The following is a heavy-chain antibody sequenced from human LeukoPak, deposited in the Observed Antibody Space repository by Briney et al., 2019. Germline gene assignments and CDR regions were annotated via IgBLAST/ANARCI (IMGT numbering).Heavy chain of an antibody. CDR1: GFIFSTYG. CDR2: IRYDGSSQ. J-gene: IGHJ4*02. CDR3: ARGVITLVPY. V-gene: IGHV3-30*02. Sequence: GGSLRLSCAASGFIFSTYGMHWVRQAPGKGLEWVAFIRYDGSSQYYADSVKGRFTISRDNAKNSLYLQMNSLRAEDTAVYYCARGVITLVPYWGQGTLVTVSS. D-gene: IGHD3-22*01.